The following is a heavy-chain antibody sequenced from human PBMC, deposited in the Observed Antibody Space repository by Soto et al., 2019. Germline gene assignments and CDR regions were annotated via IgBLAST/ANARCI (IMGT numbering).Heavy chain of an antibody. CDR2: ISYDGSNK. D-gene: IGHD6-19*01. CDR1: GFTFSSYA. Sequence: QVQLVESGGGVVQPGRSLRLSCAASGFTFSSYAMHWVRQAPGKGLEWVAVISYDGSNKYYADSVKGRFTISRDNSKNTLYLQMNSLRAEDTAVYYCAREAYSSAGMDVWGQGTTLTVSS. J-gene: IGHJ6*02. V-gene: IGHV3-30-3*01. CDR3: AREAYSSAGMDV.